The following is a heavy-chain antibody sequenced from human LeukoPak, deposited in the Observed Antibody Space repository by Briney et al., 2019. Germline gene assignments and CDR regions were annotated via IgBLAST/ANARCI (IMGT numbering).Heavy chain of an antibody. CDR3: VRDRGYSNYADY. Sequence: GGSLRLSCAASGFTFSSYSMNWVRQAPGKGLEWVSSISSSSSYIYYADSVKGRFTISRDNAKNSLYLQMNSLRAEDTAVYYCVRDRGYSNYADYWGQGTLVTVSS. CDR1: GFTFSSYS. D-gene: IGHD4-11*01. V-gene: IGHV3-21*01. J-gene: IGHJ4*02. CDR2: ISSSSSYI.